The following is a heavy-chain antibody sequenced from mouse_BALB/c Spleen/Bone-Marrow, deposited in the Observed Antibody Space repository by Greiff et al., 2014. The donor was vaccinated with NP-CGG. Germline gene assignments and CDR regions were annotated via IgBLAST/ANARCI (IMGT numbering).Heavy chain of an antibody. CDR2: ISDGGSYT. D-gene: IGHD2-14*01. CDR1: GFTFSDYY. Sequence: EVMLVESGGGLVKPGGSLKLSCAASGFTFSDYYMYWARQTPEKRLEWVATISDGGSYTYYPDSVKGRFTISRDIAKNNLYLQMSSLKSEDTAMYYCARDRGVQGYAMDCWGQGTSVTVSS. V-gene: IGHV5-4*02. CDR3: ARDRGVQGYAMDC. J-gene: IGHJ4*01.